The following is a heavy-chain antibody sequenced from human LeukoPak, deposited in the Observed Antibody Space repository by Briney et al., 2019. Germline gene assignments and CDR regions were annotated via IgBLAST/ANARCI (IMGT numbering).Heavy chain of an antibody. V-gene: IGHV1-8*01. Sequence: ATVKLSCKASGYTFTSYDINWVRQATGQGLEWMGWMNPNSGNTGYAQNFQGRVTMTRNTSKSTAYMELSSLRSEYTTVYYCARGYFSLRIAAAVRAHLGYWGQGTLVTVSS. CDR2: MNPNSGNT. CDR1: GYTFTSYD. D-gene: IGHD6-13*01. CDR3: ARGYFSLRIAAAVRAHLGY. J-gene: IGHJ4*02.